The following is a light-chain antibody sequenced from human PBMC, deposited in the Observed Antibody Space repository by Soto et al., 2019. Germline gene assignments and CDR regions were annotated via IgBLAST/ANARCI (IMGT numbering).Light chain of an antibody. Sequence: QSVLTQPASVSGSPVQSITISCTGTSTEVDGYNYVSWYQQHPGKAPKLMVYDVSNRPSWVSNRFSGSKSGITASLTISGLQAEDEADYYCTSYTSDSTYVFGTGTMVTVL. J-gene: IGLJ1*01. CDR2: DVS. V-gene: IGLV2-14*01. CDR1: STEVDGYNY. CDR3: TSYTSDSTYV.